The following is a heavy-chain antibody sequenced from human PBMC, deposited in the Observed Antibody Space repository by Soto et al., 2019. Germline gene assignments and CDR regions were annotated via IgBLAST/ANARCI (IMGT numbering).Heavy chain of an antibody. Sequence: SETLSLTCTVSGGSISSGDYYWSWIRQPPGKGLEWIGYIYYSGSTYYNPSLKSRVTISVDTSKNQFSLKLSSVTAADTAVYYCARHSDYYGMDVWGQGTTVTVSS. CDR1: GGSISSGDYY. V-gene: IGHV4-30-4*01. CDR2: IYYSGST. CDR3: ARHSDYYGMDV. J-gene: IGHJ6*02.